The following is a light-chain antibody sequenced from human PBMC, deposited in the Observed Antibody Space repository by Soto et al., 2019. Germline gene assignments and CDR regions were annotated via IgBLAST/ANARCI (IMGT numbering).Light chain of an antibody. CDR2: EAS. V-gene: IGKV2-29*02. CDR3: MHAIELPHT. Sequence: EIVMTQTPLTLSVTPGQPASISCKSSRSLLHSDEKTHLYWYLQRPGQAPQLLIYEASNRFSGVRDRFSGSGSGTDFTLNIGRVEPEDVGTYYCMHAIELPHTFGQGTKLEIK. CDR1: RSLLHSDEKTH. J-gene: IGKJ2*01.